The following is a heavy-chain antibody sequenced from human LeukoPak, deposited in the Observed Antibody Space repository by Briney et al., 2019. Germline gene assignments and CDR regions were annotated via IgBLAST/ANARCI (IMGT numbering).Heavy chain of an antibody. CDR3: AKYRGFGDSYDS. Sequence: GGSLRLSCAASGFPFTIYAMSWVRQAPGKGLEWVSSIGGSSTYYADFVKGRFTISRDTSKNTMDLQMNSLRAEDTAIYYCAKYRGFGDSYDSWGQGTPVTVSS. V-gene: IGHV3-23*01. CDR2: IGGSST. D-gene: IGHD3-10*01. J-gene: IGHJ4*02. CDR1: GFPFTIYA.